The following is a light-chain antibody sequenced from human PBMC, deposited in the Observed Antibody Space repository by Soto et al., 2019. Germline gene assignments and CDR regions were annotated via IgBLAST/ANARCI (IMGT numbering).Light chain of an antibody. CDR3: SSYTTSNTRQIA. J-gene: IGLJ1*01. V-gene: IGLV2-14*03. Sequence: QSALTQPASVSGSPGQSITISCTGTSSDVGGYNYVSWYQHHPGKAPKLIIYDVTNRPSGVSNPFSGSKSGNTASLTISELQPEDEADYYCSSYTTSNTRQIAFGTGTKVTV. CDR1: SSDVGGYNY. CDR2: DVT.